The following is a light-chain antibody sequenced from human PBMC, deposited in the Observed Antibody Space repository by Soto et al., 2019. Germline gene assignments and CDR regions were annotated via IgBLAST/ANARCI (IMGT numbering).Light chain of an antibody. Sequence: EIVLTQSPGTLSLSPGERATLSCRASQSVSIKLAWYQHKPGQAPRLLIYGASTRAAGIPERFRGSGSGTEFTLTINSLQSDDFAVYYCQQYSDWPPWTFGQGTKVDIK. CDR3: QQYSDWPPWT. V-gene: IGKV3-15*01. J-gene: IGKJ1*01. CDR2: GAS. CDR1: QSVSIK.